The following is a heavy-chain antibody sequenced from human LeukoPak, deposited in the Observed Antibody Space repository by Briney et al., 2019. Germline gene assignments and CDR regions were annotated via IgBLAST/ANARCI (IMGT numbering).Heavy chain of an antibody. V-gene: IGHV3-7*01. J-gene: IGHJ4*02. D-gene: IGHD6-13*01. Sequence: PGGSLRLSCEASGLTFSRDWMSWLRQAPGKGLEWVANIKQDGSEKYYVDSVKGRFTISRDNAKNSLYLQMNSLRAEDTAIYYCVRAGRVATEDWGQGTLVTVSS. CDR3: VRAGRVATED. CDR1: GLTFSRDW. CDR2: IKQDGSEK.